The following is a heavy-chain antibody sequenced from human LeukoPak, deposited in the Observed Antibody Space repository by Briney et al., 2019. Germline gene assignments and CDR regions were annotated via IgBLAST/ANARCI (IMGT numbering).Heavy chain of an antibody. J-gene: IGHJ5*02. CDR2: INWNGGST. D-gene: IGHD3-10*01. V-gene: IGHV3-20*04. CDR1: GFTFGNYG. CDR3: ARDSGTTGEVKFDP. Sequence: PGGSLRLSCAASGFTFGNYGMSWVRQAPGKGLEWVSGINWNGGSTGYADSVEGRFTISRDNAKNSQYLQMNSLRVEDTAVYYCARDSGTTGEVKFDPWGQGTLVTVSS.